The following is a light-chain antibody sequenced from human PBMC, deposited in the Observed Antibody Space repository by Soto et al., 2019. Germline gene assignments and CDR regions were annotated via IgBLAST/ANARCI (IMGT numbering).Light chain of an antibody. V-gene: IGKV3-15*01. CDR3: QQYHHWPPF. J-gene: IGKJ4*01. CDR1: QSVSSN. Sequence: EIVMTQSPATLSVSPGGSATLSCRASQSVSSNLAWYQQKPGQAPRLLIYGATTRATGIPASFSGSVSGTEFTLTISSLQSEDFAVYYCQQYHHWPPFFGGGTKVEIK. CDR2: GAT.